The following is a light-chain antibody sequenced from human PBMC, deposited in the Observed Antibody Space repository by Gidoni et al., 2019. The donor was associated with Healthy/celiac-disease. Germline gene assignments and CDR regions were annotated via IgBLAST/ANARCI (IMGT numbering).Light chain of an antibody. CDR1: QSVSSSY. V-gene: IGKV3-20*01. CDR2: GAS. Sequence: EIVLTQSPGTLSLSPGERATLSCRASQSVSSSYLAWYHQKPGHAPRLLIYGASSRATGIPDRFSGSGSGTDFTLTISRLEPEDFAVYYCQQYGSSPRTFGQGTKVEIK. CDR3: QQYGSSPRT. J-gene: IGKJ1*01.